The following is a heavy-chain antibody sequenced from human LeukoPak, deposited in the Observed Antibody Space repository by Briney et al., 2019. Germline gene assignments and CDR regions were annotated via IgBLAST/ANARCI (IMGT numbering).Heavy chain of an antibody. CDR3: AREFTYYYDSSGHGFDP. V-gene: IGHV4-59*01. D-gene: IGHD3-22*01. Sequence: SETLSLTCTVSGGSISSYYWSWIRQPPGKGLEWIGYNYYSGSTNYNPSLKSRVTISVDTSKNQFSLKLSSVTAADTAVYYCAREFTYYYDSSGHGFDPWGQGTLVTVSS. CDR2: NYYSGST. J-gene: IGHJ5*02. CDR1: GGSISSYY.